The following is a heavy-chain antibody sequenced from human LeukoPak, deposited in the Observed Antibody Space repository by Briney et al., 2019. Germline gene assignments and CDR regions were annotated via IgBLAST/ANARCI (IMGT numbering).Heavy chain of an antibody. CDR3: TRGDPAKYYSSSWNGPFDY. CDR1: GFTFGDYA. V-gene: IGHV3-49*03. CDR2: IRSKAYGGTT. Sequence: QPGRSLRLSCTASGFTFGDYAMSWFRQAPGKGLEWVGFIRSKAYGGTTEYAASVKGRFTISRDDSKSIAYLQMNSLKTEDTAVYYCTRGDPAKYYSSSWNGPFDYWGQGTLVTVSS. D-gene: IGHD6-13*01. J-gene: IGHJ4*02.